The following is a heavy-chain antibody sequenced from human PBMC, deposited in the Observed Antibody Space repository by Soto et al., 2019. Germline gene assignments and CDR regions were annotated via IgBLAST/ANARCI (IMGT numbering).Heavy chain of an antibody. CDR1: GFTFGDYA. CDR2: IRSKAYGGTT. J-gene: IGHJ4*02. CDR3: HVLMVYARSDY. Sequence: PGGSLRLSCTASGFTFGDYAMSWVRQAPGKGLEWVGFIRSKAYGGTTEYAASVKGRFTISRDDSKSIAYLQMNSLKTEDTAVYYCHVLMVYARSDYWGQGTLVTVSS. D-gene: IGHD2-8*01. V-gene: IGHV3-49*04.